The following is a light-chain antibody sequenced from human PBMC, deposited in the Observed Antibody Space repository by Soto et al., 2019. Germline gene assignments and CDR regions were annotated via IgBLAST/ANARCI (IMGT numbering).Light chain of an antibody. J-gene: IGLJ3*02. CDR3: FSYAGSSTVGV. V-gene: IGLV2-11*01. CDR1: SSDVGGYNY. CDR2: DVS. Sequence: QSALTQPRSASGSPGQSVTISCTGTSSDVGGYNYVSWYQHHPGKAPKLMIYDVSKRPSGVPDRFSGSKSGNTASLTISGLQAEDEADYHCFSYAGSSTVGVFGGGTQLTVL.